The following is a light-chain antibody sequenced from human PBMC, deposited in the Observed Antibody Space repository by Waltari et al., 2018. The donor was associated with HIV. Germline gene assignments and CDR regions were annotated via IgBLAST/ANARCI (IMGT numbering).Light chain of an antibody. J-gene: IGLJ1*01. Sequence: SYELTQPPSVSVSPGQTPRITCSGDALPKQYASWYQQQPGQAPVLVIYKDSERPSGIPERRSGSSSGTTDTLTISGVQAEDEADYYCQSADSSGTYVFGTGTKVTVL. CDR2: KDS. V-gene: IGLV3-25*03. CDR3: QSADSSGTYV. CDR1: ALPKQY.